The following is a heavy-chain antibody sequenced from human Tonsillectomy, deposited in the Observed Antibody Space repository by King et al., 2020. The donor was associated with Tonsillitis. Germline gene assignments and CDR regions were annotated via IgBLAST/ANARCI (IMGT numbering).Heavy chain of an antibody. CDR2: IHTSGST. V-gene: IGHV4-4*07. CDR3: ARDQPVGSTRFDY. D-gene: IGHD2-2*01. Sequence: VPLQESGPGLVKPSETLSLTCTVSGASMSSYYWTWLRPPAEKGLEWIGRIHTSGSTNYNPSLESRVTMSVDTSKNQFSLKLTSMTAADTAVYYCARDQPVGSTRFDYWGQGILVTVSS. CDR1: GASMSSYY. J-gene: IGHJ4*02.